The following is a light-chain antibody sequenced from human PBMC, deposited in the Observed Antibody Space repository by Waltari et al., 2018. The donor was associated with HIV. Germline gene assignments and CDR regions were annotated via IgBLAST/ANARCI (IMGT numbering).Light chain of an antibody. J-gene: IGLJ1*01. CDR1: SSDVGSYNV. Sequence: QSALTQPASVSGSPGQSITISCAGTSSDVGSYNVVSWYQQHPGKAPKLMIYEISKRPSGGSNRFSGSKSGNTASLTISGLQAEDEADYYCCSYAGSSTHVFGTGTKVTVL. V-gene: IGLV2-23*02. CDR2: EIS. CDR3: CSYAGSSTHV.